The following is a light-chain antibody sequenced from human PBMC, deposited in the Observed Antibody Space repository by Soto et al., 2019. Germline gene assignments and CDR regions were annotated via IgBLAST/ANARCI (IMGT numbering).Light chain of an antibody. J-gene: IGLJ1*01. CDR2: YDS. Sequence: SSELTQPPSVSVAPGKTARITCGGNNIGSKSVHWYQQKPGQAPVLVIYYDSDRPSGIPERFSGSNSGNTATLTISRVEAGDEADYYCQVWDSSSDQGYVFGTGTKLTVL. CDR1: NIGSKS. V-gene: IGLV3-21*04. CDR3: QVWDSSSDQGYV.